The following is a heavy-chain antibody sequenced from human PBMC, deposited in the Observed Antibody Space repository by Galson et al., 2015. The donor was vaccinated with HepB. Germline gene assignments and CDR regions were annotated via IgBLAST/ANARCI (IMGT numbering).Heavy chain of an antibody. D-gene: IGHD3-3*01. J-gene: IGHJ4*02. CDR1: GFTFSSYA. V-gene: IGHV3-23*01. CDR3: AKDTYDFWSGPLVPASRPLDY. Sequence: SLRLSCAASGFTFSSYAMSWVRQAPGKGLEWVSAISGSGGSTYYADSVKGRFTISRDNSKNTLYLQMNSLRAEDTAVYYCAKDTYDFWSGPLVPASRPLDYWGQGTLVTVSS. CDR2: ISGSGGST.